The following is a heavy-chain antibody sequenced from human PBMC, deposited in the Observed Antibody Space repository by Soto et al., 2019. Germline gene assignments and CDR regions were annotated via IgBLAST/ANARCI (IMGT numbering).Heavy chain of an antibody. J-gene: IGHJ4*02. Sequence: GGSLRLSCAASGFTFSSYSMNWVRQAPGKGLEWVSYISNSSSTIYYADSVKGRFTISRDNAKNSLYLQMNSLRDEDTAVYYCANWEFTGHPKRDYWCQAPLVTVSS. CDR2: ISNSSSTI. D-gene: IGHD3-10*01. CDR3: ANWEFTGHPKRDY. V-gene: IGHV3-48*02. CDR1: GFTFSSYS.